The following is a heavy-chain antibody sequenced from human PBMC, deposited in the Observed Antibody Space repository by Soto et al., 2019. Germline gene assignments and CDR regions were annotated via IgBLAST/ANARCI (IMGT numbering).Heavy chain of an antibody. CDR2: ISGSGDST. CDR3: SRATKSGYTSGALAN. Sequence: LSSKASRYTFTSYYMHWVRQAPGKGLEWVSAISGSGDSTYYADSVKGRFTISRDNSKNTLYVQMNSLRAEDTAVYYFSRATKSGYTSGALANWGQGILVSVSS. V-gene: IGHV3-23*01. CDR1: RYTFTSYY. J-gene: IGHJ1*01. D-gene: IGHD6-19*01.